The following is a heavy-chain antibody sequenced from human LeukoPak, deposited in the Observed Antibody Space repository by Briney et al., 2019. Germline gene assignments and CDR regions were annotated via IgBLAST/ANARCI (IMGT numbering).Heavy chain of an antibody. CDR2: IYHSGST. J-gene: IGHJ5*02. D-gene: IGHD3-3*01. CDR3: ARVGTMFGVIMAFDP. CDR1: GYSISSGYY. Sequence: SSETLSLTCTVSGYSISSGYYWGWIRQPPGKGLEWIGSIYHSGSTDYNPSLKSRLTISVDTSKNQFSLKLTFVTAADTAVYYCARVGTMFGVIMAFDPWGQGTLVTVSS. V-gene: IGHV4-38-2*02.